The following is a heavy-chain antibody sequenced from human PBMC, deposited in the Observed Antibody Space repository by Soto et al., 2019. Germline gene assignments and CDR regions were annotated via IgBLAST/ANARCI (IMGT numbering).Heavy chain of an antibody. J-gene: IGHJ6*02. CDR3: ARVRRRLNSSSPYYYYYGMDV. D-gene: IGHD6-6*01. CDR2: INHSGST. CDR1: CESFSGYY. Sequence: SETLSLTCAVYCESFSGYYWSWIRQPPEKGLEWIGEINHSGSTNYNPSLKSRVTISVDTSKNQFSLKLSSVTAADTAVYYCARVRRRLNSSSPYYYYYGMDVWGQGTTVTVSS. V-gene: IGHV4-34*01.